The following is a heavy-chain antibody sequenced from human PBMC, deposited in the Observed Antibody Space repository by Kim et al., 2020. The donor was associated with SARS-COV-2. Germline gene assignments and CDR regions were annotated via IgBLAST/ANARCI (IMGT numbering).Heavy chain of an antibody. J-gene: IGHJ4*02. D-gene: IGHD4-17*01. CDR2: IYHSGST. CDR1: GYSISSGYY. Sequence: SETLSLTCTVSGYSISSGYYWGWIRQPPGKGLEWIGSIYHSGSTYYNPSLKSRVTISVDTSKNQFSLKLSSVTAADTAVYYCATLLYGDYVGTNADFDYWGQGTLVTVSS. V-gene: IGHV4-38-2*02. CDR3: ATLLYGDYVGTNADFDY.